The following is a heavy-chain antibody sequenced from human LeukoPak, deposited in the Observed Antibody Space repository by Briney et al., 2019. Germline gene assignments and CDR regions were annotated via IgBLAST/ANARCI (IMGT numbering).Heavy chain of an antibody. D-gene: IGHD3-10*01. CDR1: GFTFSNAW. Sequence: GGSLRLSCAASGFTFSNAWMSWVRQAPGKGLEWVGRIKSKTDGGTTDYAAPVKGRFTISRDDSKNTLYLQMNSLKTEDTAVYYSTTAAHKRLLWFGRGEYYFDYWGQGTLVTVSS. J-gene: IGHJ4*02. CDR2: IKSKTDGGTT. CDR3: TTAAHKRLLWFGRGEYYFDY. V-gene: IGHV3-15*01.